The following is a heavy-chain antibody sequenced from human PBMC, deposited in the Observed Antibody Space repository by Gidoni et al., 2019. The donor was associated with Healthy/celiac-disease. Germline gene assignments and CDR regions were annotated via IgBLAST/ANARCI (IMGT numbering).Heavy chain of an antibody. CDR2: ISSSSSYI. J-gene: IGHJ3*02. Sequence: EVQLVESGGGLVKPGGSLRLSCAASGFTFSSYSMNWVRQAPGKGLEWVSSISSSSSYIYYADSVKGRFTISRDNAKNSLYLQMNSLRAEDTAVYYCAREGAFDILTGYHDAFDIWGQGTMVTVSS. D-gene: IGHD3-9*01. V-gene: IGHV3-21*01. CDR1: GFTFSSYS. CDR3: AREGAFDILTGYHDAFDI.